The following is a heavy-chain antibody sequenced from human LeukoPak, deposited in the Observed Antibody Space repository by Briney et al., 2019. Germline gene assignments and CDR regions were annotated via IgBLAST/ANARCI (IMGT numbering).Heavy chain of an antibody. D-gene: IGHD4-23*01. Sequence: GGSLRLSCAASGFTFSSYGMSWVRQAPGKGLEWVSAISGSGGSTYYADSVKGRFTISRDNAKNTLYLQMNSLRAEDTAVYYCARGYGGNSLGWFDPWGQGTLVTVSS. CDR3: ARGYGGNSLGWFDP. CDR1: GFTFSSYG. V-gene: IGHV3-23*01. CDR2: ISGSGGST. J-gene: IGHJ5*02.